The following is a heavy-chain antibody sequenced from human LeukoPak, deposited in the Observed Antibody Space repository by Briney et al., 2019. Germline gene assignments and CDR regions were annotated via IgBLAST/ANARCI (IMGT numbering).Heavy chain of an antibody. CDR2: IMEDGSEK. D-gene: IGHD3-9*01. CDR3: ARDYDILTDSSPHGMDV. Sequence: PGGSLRLSCVVSGSTLSSYWMTWVRQAPGKGLEWVANIMEDGSEKYYGDSVKGRFTISRDNAKNSLYLQMNSLRAEDTAVYYCARDYDILTDSSPHGMDVWGQGTTVTVSS. CDR1: GSTLSSYW. V-gene: IGHV3-7*01. J-gene: IGHJ6*02.